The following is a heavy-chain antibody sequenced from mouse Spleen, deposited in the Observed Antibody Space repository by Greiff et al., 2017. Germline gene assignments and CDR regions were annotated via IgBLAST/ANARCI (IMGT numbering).Heavy chain of an antibody. Sequence: QVQLKESGAELVRPGASVTLSCKASGYTFTDYEMHWVKQTPVHGLEWIGAIDPETGGTAYNQKFKGKAILTADKSSSTAYMELRSLTSEDSAVYYCTREDWDWFAYWGQGTLVTVSA. CDR1: GYTFTDYE. CDR2: IDPETGGT. D-gene: IGHD4-1*01. CDR3: TREDWDWFAY. V-gene: IGHV1-15*01. J-gene: IGHJ3*01.